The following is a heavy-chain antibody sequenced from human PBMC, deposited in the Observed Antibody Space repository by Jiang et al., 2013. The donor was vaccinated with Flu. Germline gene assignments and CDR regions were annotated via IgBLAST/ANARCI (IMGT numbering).Heavy chain of an antibody. Sequence: GSGLVKPSETLSLTCTVSGGSISSYYWSWIRQPPGKGPEWIGYIYYSGSTNYNPSLKSRVTISVDTSKNQFSLKLSSVTAADTAVYYCARISRHWYFDFWGPWHPGHCLL. V-gene: IGHV4-59*01. J-gene: IGHJ2*01. CDR3: ARISRHWYFDF. CDR1: GGSISSYY. CDR2: IYYSGST.